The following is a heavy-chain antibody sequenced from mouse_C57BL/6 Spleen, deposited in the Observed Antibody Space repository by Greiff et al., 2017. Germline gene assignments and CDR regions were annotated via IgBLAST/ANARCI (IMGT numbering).Heavy chain of an antibody. CDR2: IYPGDGDT. Sequence: VQRVESGAELVKPGASVKISCKASGYAFSSYWMNWVKQRPGKGLEWIGQIYPGDGDTNYNGKFKGKATLTADKSSSTAYLQLSSLTSEDSAVYFCAREGPLYFDYWGQGTTLTVSS. V-gene: IGHV1-80*01. CDR3: AREGPLYFDY. CDR1: GYAFSSYW. D-gene: IGHD3-3*01. J-gene: IGHJ2*01.